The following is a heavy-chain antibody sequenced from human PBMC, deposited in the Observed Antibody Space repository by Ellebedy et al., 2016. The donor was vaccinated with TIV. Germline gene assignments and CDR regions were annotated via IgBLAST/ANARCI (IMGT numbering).Heavy chain of an antibody. Sequence: AASVKVSCKASGGTFRSYAIRWVRQAPGQGLEWMGRIIPILGIANYAQKFQGRVTITADKSMSTAYMELSSLRSEDTAVDYCARTIAAAARSDNDYYGMDVWGQGTTVTVSS. CDR3: ARTIAAAARSDNDYYGMDV. D-gene: IGHD6-13*01. J-gene: IGHJ6*02. CDR2: IIPILGIA. CDR1: GGTFRSYA. V-gene: IGHV1-69*04.